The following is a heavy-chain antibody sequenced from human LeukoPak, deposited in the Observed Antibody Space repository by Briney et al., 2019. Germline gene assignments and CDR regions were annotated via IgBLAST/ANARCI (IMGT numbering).Heavy chain of an antibody. CDR2: MNPNSGNT. CDR1: GYTFTSYD. Sequence: ASVKVSCKASGYTFTSYDINWVRQATGQGLEWMGWMNPNSGNTGCAQKFQGRVTMTRSTSISTAYMELSSLRSEDTAVYYCARVRARSVAATRGYYFDYWGQGTLVTVSS. D-gene: IGHD2-15*01. CDR3: ARVRARSVAATRGYYFDY. J-gene: IGHJ4*02. V-gene: IGHV1-8*01.